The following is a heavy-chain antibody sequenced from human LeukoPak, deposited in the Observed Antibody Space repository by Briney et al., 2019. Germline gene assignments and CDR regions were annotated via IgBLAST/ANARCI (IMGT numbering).Heavy chain of an antibody. J-gene: IGHJ4*02. CDR1: GFTFSSYS. D-gene: IGHD3-10*01. V-gene: IGHV3-48*04. CDR3: ARDPSSYYYGSGSYYPDY. CDR2: ISSSSSTI. Sequence: PGGSLRLSCAASGFTFSSYSMNWVRQAPGKGLEWVSYISSSSSTIYYADSVKGRFTISRDNAKNSLYLQMNSLRAEDTAVYYCARDPSSYYYGSGSYYPDYWGQGTLVTVSS.